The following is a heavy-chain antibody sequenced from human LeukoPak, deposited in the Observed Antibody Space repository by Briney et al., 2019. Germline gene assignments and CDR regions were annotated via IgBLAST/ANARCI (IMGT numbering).Heavy chain of an antibody. CDR1: GYTFTNYG. Sequence: ASVKVSCKASGYTFTNYGISWVRQAPGQGLEWMGWISGYNANTNYVQKLQGRVTMTTDTSTHTAYMELRSLRSDDTAVYYCARSTSYYYDSSGYNYWGQGTLVTVSS. V-gene: IGHV1-18*01. CDR2: ISGYNANT. D-gene: IGHD3-22*01. CDR3: ARSTSYYYDSSGYNY. J-gene: IGHJ4*02.